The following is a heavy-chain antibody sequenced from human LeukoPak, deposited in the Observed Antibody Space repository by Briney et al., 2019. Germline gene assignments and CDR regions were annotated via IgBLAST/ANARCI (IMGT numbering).Heavy chain of an antibody. D-gene: IGHD2/OR15-2a*01. CDR2: ISGSGGST. J-gene: IGHJ6*03. V-gene: IGHV3-23*01. CDR1: GFTFSSYA. CDR3: AKGVAFHYYYYMDV. Sequence: GGSLRLSCAASGFTFSSYAMSWVRQAPGKGLEWVSAISGSGGSTYYADSVKGRFTISRDNSKNTLYLQMNSLRAEDTAVYYCAKGVAFHYYYYMDVWGKGTTVTVSS.